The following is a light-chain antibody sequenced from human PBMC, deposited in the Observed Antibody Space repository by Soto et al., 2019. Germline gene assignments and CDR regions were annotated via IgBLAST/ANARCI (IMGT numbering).Light chain of an antibody. Sequence: EIVMTQSPATLSVSPGERATLSCRASQSVSSNLAWYQQKPGQAPRLLIYGASTRATGIPARFSGSGSGTEVTLTISSLQSEDLAVYYCQQYNNWPTWTFGQGTKVEIK. CDR2: GAS. CDR1: QSVSSN. V-gene: IGKV3-15*01. J-gene: IGKJ1*01. CDR3: QQYNNWPTWT.